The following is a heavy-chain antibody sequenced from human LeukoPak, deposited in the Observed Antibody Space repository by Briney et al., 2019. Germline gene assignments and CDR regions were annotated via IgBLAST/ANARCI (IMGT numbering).Heavy chain of an antibody. Sequence: SETLSLTCTVSGGSISSSSYYWGWIRQPPGKGLEWIGSIYYSGSTYYNPSLKSRVTISVDTSKNQFSLKLSSVTAADTAVYYCARGAPELLPLLDYWGQGTLVTVSS. D-gene: IGHD1-14*01. V-gene: IGHV4-39*07. CDR1: GGSISSSSYY. J-gene: IGHJ4*02. CDR2: IYYSGST. CDR3: ARGAPELLPLLDY.